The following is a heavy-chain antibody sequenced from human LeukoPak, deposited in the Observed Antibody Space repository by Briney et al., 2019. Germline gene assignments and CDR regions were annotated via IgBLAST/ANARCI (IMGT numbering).Heavy chain of an antibody. D-gene: IGHD5-18*01. V-gene: IGHV4-39*07. CDR3: ARGGNSYGANHDY. J-gene: IGHJ4*02. Sequence: PSETLSLTCTVSGGSIRSSYYYWGWIRQPPGKGLEWIGSIYDSGSTNYNPSLKSRVTISVDTSKNQFSLKLSSVTAADTAVYYCARGGNSYGANHDYWGQGTLVTVSS. CDR2: IYDSGST. CDR1: GGSIRSSYYY.